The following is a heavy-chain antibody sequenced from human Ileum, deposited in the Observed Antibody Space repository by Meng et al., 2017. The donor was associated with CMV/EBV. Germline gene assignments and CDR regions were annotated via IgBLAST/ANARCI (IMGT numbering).Heavy chain of an antibody. Sequence: SETLSLTCIVSSGSMSTYYWSWIRQPPGKGLEWIGYIYYSGSIFYNPSLKTRFIISVDSSKTQFSLNLSSVTAADTAVYYCARADCSSTTCLFDSWGQGTLVTVSS. V-gene: IGHV4-59*01. CDR2: IYYSGSI. CDR1: SGSMSTYY. J-gene: IGHJ4*02. D-gene: IGHD2-2*01. CDR3: ARADCSSTTCLFDS.